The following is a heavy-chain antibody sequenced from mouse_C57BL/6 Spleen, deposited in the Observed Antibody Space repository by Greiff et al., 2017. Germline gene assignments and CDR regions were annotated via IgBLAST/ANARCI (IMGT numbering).Heavy chain of an antibody. Sequence: VQLPQPGAELVKPGASVKLSCKASGYTFTSYWMHWVKQRPGQGLEWIGMIHPNSCSTNYNEKFKSKATLTVDKSYSTAYMQLSSLTAEDSAVYYCERVRLGYYFDYWGQGTTLTVSA. J-gene: IGHJ2*01. CDR3: ERVRLGYYFDY. CDR1: GYTFTSYW. V-gene: IGHV1-64*01. CDR2: IHPNSCST.